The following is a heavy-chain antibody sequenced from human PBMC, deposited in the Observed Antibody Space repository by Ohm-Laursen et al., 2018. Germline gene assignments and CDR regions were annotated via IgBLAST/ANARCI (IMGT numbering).Heavy chain of an antibody. Sequence: GSLRLSCAASGFTFSSYWMHWVRQAPGKGLVWVSRINSDGSSTTYADSVKGRFTISRDNAKNTLYLQMKSLRADDTALYYCARALGATGYYGMDVWGQGTTVTVSS. D-gene: IGHD1-26*01. CDR2: INSDGSST. CDR3: ARALGATGYYGMDV. J-gene: IGHJ6*02. CDR1: GFTFSSYW. V-gene: IGHV3-74*01.